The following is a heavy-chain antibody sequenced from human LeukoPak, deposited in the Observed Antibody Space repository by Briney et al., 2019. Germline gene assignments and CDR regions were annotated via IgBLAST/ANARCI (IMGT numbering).Heavy chain of an antibody. D-gene: IGHD6-13*01. Sequence: PGRSLRLSCAASGFTFSSYGMHWVRQPPREGLELVAVIWYDGSNKYYADSVKGRFTISRDNSKNTLYLQMNSLRAADTAVYYFAKELKYSSSWYVRGFDYWGQGTLVTVSS. CDR3: AKELKYSSSWYVRGFDY. V-gene: IGHV3-33*06. CDR1: GFTFSSYG. J-gene: IGHJ4*02. CDR2: IWYDGSNK.